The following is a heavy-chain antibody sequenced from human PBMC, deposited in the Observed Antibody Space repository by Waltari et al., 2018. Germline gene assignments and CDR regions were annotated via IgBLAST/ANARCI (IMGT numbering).Heavy chain of an antibody. CDR3: ARAVPRGSEAFDY. Sequence: QVQLVQSGAEVKKPGASVRVSCKASGYTFIRYYMHWVRQAPGQGLEWMGIINPKDERRTYAEKFQCRVTMTRDTSTTTVYMDLSGLRSEDTAIYYCARAVPRGSEAFDYWGQGTLVTVSS. D-gene: IGHD2-15*01. CDR1: GYTFIRYY. CDR2: INPKDERR. V-gene: IGHV1-46*01. J-gene: IGHJ4*02.